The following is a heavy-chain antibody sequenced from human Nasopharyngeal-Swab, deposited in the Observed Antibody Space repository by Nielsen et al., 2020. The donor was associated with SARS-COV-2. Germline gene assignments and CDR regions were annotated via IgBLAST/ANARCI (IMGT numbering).Heavy chain of an antibody. V-gene: IGHV2-70*11. D-gene: IGHD3-22*01. CDR2: IDWDDDK. J-gene: IGHJ6*03. Sequence: SGPTLVHPTQPLTLPCTFSGFSLSTSPMCVSWIRQPPGKSLQWLARIDWDDDKYYSTSLKTRLTISKDTSKNQVVLTMTNMDPVDTATYYCARMMRDYDDSGYYYYMDVWGKGTTVTVSS. CDR1: GFSLSTSPMC. CDR3: ARMMRDYDDSGYYYYMDV.